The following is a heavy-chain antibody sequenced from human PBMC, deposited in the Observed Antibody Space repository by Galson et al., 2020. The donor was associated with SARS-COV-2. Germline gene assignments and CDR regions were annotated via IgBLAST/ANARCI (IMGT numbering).Heavy chain of an antibody. Sequence: GGSLRLSCAASGFTFNNYRMNWVRQAPGKGLEWVARINQDGSDKYYVESVKGRFTISRDNAENSLYLQINSLRAEDTAVYYCARGSAVTTNCLFEYWGQGTLVTVSS. CDR3: ARGSAVTTNCLFEY. D-gene: IGHD4-17*01. J-gene: IGHJ4*02. CDR1: GFTFNNYR. V-gene: IGHV3-7*01. CDR2: INQDGSDK.